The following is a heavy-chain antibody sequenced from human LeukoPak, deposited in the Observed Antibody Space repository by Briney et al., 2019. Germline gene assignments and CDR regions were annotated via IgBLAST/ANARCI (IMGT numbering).Heavy chain of an antibody. Sequence: KPSETLSLTCTVSGGSISSSSYYWGWIRQPPGKGLERIGSIYYSGSTYYNPSLKSRVTISVDTSKNQFSLKLSSVTAADTAVYYCARVSSSGRNFDYWGQGTLVTVSS. J-gene: IGHJ4*02. CDR2: IYYSGST. V-gene: IGHV4-39*07. D-gene: IGHD6-6*01. CDR3: ARVSSSGRNFDY. CDR1: GGSISSSSYY.